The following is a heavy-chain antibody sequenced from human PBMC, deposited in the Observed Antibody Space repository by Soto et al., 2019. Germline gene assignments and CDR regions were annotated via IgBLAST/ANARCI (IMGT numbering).Heavy chain of an antibody. Sequence: EVQLVESGGVVVQPGGSLRLSCAGSGFTFDDDTIQWVRQAPGKGLEWVSLIRWDGGSTYYADSVKGRFTISRDNSKNSTYLKMNSLRTEDTALYYCAKPYCGGDCYSEAGAFDTWGQARMVPVST. CDR1: GFTFDDDT. J-gene: IGHJ3*02. CDR2: IRWDGGST. CDR3: AKPYCGGDCYSEAGAFDT. V-gene: IGHV3-43*01. D-gene: IGHD2-21*02.